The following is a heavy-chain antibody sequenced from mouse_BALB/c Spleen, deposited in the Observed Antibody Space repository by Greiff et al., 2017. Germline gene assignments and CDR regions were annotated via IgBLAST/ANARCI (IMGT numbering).Heavy chain of an antibody. CDR2: ISSGGSYT. Sequence: EVMLVESGGGLVKPGGSLKLSCAASGFTFSSYAMSWVRQSPEKRLEWVAEISSGGSYTYYPDTVTGRFTISRDNAKNTLYLEMSSLRSEDTAMYYCARGFITTATPLPWGQGTLVTVSA. CDR1: GFTFSSYA. D-gene: IGHD1-2*01. V-gene: IGHV5-9-4*01. CDR3: ARGFITTATPLP. J-gene: IGHJ3*01.